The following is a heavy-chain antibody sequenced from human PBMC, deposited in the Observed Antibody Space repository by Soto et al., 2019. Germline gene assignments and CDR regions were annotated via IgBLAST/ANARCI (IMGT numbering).Heavy chain of an antibody. V-gene: IGHV3-33*01. CDR2: IGFDGTNI. D-gene: IGHD1-20*01. CDR1: GFDFKTYG. J-gene: IGHJ4*02. CDR3: VRTACVINNCSYRGVR. Sequence: QGLLVESGGGVVQPGRSLRLSCVASGFDFKTYGMHWVRQAPGKGLEWVAVIGFDGTNIHYSDSVRGRFSISRDNSENTVSLQMNSLRVEDTALYYCVRTACVINNCSYRGVRWGQGTLVTV.